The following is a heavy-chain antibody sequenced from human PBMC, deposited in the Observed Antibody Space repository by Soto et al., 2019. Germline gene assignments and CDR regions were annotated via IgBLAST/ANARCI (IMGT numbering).Heavy chain of an antibody. CDR3: ARLVNLVYPFFNFYLDY. Sequence: SETLSLTCTVSGGSISSYYWSWIRQPPGKGLEWIGYIYYSGSTNYNPSLKSRVTISVDTSKNQFSLKLSSVTAADTAVYYCARLVNLVYPFFNFYLDYWGQGTLVPVSS. CDR1: GGSISSYY. D-gene: IGHD2-8*01. J-gene: IGHJ4*02. V-gene: IGHV4-59*08. CDR2: IYYSGST.